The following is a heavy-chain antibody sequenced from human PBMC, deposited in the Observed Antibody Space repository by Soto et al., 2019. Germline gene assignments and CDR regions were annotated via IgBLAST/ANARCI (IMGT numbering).Heavy chain of an antibody. D-gene: IGHD3-3*01. CDR1: GGSISSSSYY. J-gene: IGHJ6*02. CDR3: AKELWSGPMAV. V-gene: IGHV4-39*02. CDR2: IYYSGRT. Sequence: SETLSVTCTVSGGSISSSSYYWGWIRQPPGKGLEWIGSIYYSGRTYYNPSLKSRVTISVDTSKNQFSLNLNSVTAADTALYFCAKELWSGPMAVWGPGPTVTPSS.